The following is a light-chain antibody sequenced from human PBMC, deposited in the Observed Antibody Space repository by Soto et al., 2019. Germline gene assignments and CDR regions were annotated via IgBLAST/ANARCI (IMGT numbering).Light chain of an antibody. Sequence: QSVLTQPASVSGSPGQSITISCTGTSSDVDGYNYVSWYQQHPGKAPKLMIYEVSNRPSGVSNRFSGSKSGNTASLTISGLQAEDEADYYCSSYTSSSTLEVFGTGTKVTAL. CDR3: SSYTSSSTLEV. CDR2: EVS. V-gene: IGLV2-14*01. J-gene: IGLJ1*01. CDR1: SSDVDGYNY.